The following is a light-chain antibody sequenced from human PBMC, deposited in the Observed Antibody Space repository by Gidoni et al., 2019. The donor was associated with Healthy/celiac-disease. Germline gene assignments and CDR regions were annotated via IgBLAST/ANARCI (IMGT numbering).Light chain of an antibody. CDR1: QSVSSSY. J-gene: IGKJ4*01. Sequence: EIVLTQSPGTLSLSPGERATLSCRASQSVSSSYLAWYQQKPGQAPRLLIYGASSRATGIPDRFSGSGSGTDFTLTISRLEPEDFAVYYCQQYGSPPETFXGXTKVEIK. V-gene: IGKV3-20*01. CDR3: QQYGSPPET. CDR2: GAS.